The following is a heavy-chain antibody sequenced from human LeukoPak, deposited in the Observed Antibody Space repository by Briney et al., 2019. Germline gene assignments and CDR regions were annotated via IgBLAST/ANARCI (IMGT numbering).Heavy chain of an antibody. CDR3: ARVPQGGYLFYYGMDV. CDR2: ISAYNGNT. J-gene: IGHJ6*02. V-gene: IGHV1-18*01. CDR1: GYTFTSYG. D-gene: IGHD3-22*01. Sequence: GASVKVSCKASGYTFTSYGISWVRQAPGQGLEWMGWISAYNGNTNYAQKLQGRVTMTTDTSTSTAYMELRSLRSDDTAVYYCARVPQGGYLFYYGMDVWGQGTRSPSP.